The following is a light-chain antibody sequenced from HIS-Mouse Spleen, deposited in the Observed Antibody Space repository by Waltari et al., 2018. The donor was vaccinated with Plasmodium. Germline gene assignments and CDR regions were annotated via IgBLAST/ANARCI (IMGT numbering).Light chain of an antibody. J-gene: IGLJ1*01. CDR1: RRDVRGYNY. CDR3: SSYAGSNNYV. Sequence: QSALPQPPSASGSPGQSVTISCTGTRRDVRGYNYVSWYQQHPGKAPKLMIYEVSKRPSGVPDRFSGSKSGNTASLTVSGLQAEDEADYYCSSYAGSNNYVFGTGTKVTVL. V-gene: IGLV2-8*01. CDR2: EVS.